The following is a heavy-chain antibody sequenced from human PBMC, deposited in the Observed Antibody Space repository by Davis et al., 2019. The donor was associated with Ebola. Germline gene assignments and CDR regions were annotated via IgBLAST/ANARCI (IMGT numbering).Heavy chain of an antibody. CDR2: INPNSGGT. CDR1: GYTFIDYY. Sequence: ASVKVSCKASGYTFIDYYVHWVRQAPAQGLEWMGWINPNSGGTHYAQKFQGWVTMTRDTSISTAYLELSGLNSDDTAVYYCARTRSTLGITTNAFDIWGQGTMVTVSS. CDR3: ARTRSTLGITTNAFDI. D-gene: IGHD1-26*01. J-gene: IGHJ3*02. V-gene: IGHV1-2*04.